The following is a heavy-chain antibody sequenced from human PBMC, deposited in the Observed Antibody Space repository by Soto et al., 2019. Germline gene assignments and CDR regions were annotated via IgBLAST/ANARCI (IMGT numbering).Heavy chain of an antibody. V-gene: IGHV3-7*01. CDR1: GFTFSGYW. Sequence: EVQLVESGGGLVQPGGSLRLSCAASGFTFSGYWMTWARQAPGKGLEWVAQIKDDGSEKFYVDSVKGRFTISRDNADNLLYLQMNSLRAEDTAVYFCARDGYCSGGRCYRRNDYWGQGTPVIVSS. CDR2: IKDDGSEK. D-gene: IGHD2-15*01. CDR3: ARDGYCSGGRCYRRNDY. J-gene: IGHJ4*02.